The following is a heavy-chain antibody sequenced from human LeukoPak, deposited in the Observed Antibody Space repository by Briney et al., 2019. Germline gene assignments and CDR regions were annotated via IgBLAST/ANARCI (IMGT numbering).Heavy chain of an antibody. CDR1: GYTFTGYY. CDR2: INPNSGGT. J-gene: IGHJ5*02. V-gene: IGHV1-2*02. Sequence: GAAVKVSCKASGYTFTGYYMHWVRQAPGQGLEWMGWINPNSGGTNYAQKFQGRVTMTRDTSISTAYMELSRLRSDDTAVYYCATDTPYCSSTSCYPWGQGTLVTVSS. CDR3: ATDTPYCSSTSCYP. D-gene: IGHD2-2*01.